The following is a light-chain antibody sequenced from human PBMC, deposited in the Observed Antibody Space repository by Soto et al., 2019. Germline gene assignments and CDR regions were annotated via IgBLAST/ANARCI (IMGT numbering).Light chain of an antibody. CDR2: DAS. CDR1: QTISSW. CDR3: QQYASLPIT. V-gene: IGKV1-33*01. J-gene: IGKJ5*01. Sequence: DIQMTQSPSTLSASVGDRVTIACRASQTISSWLAWYQQKPGKAPKLLIYDASNLDTGVPSRFTGSGSGTDFTFTITSLQSDDVATYYCQQYASLPITFGQGTRLEI.